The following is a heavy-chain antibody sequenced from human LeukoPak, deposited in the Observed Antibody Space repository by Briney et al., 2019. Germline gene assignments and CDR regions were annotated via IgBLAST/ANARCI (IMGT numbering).Heavy chain of an antibody. J-gene: IGHJ4*02. CDR1: GFTFSSYG. V-gene: IGHV3-30*02. CDR3: ATDYYDSSGYYSGDSGFDY. Sequence: GGPLRLSCAASGFTFSSYGMHWVRQAPGKGLEWVAFIRYDGSNKYYADSVKGRFTISRDNSKNTLYLQMNSLRAEDTAVYYCATDYYDSSGYYSGDSGFDYWGQGTLVTVSS. D-gene: IGHD3-22*01. CDR2: IRYDGSNK.